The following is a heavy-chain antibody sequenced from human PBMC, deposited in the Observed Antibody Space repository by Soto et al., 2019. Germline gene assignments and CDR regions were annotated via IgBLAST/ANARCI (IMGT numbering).Heavy chain of an antibody. CDR3: AGMVAGLDPFDY. CDR1: GGSISSYY. CDR2: IYYSGST. D-gene: IGHD6-19*01. V-gene: IGHV4-59*01. Sequence: SETLSLTCTASGGSISSYYWSWIRQPPGKGLEWIGYIYYSGSTNYNPSLKSRVTISVDTSKNQFSLKLSSVTAADTAVYYCAGMVAGLDPFDYWGQGTLVTVSS. J-gene: IGHJ4*02.